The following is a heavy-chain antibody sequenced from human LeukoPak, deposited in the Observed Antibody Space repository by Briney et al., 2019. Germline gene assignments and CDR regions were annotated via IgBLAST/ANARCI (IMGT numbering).Heavy chain of an antibody. CDR2: ISWNSGSI. V-gene: IGHV3-9*01. Sequence: PGGSLRLSCAASGFTFDDYAMHWVRQAPGKGLEWVSGISWNSGSIGYADSVKGRFTISRDNAKNSLYLQMNSLRAEDTALYYCAKSVAANSRGSMDVWGQGTTVTVSS. J-gene: IGHJ6*02. D-gene: IGHD6-19*01. CDR1: GFTFDDYA. CDR3: AKSVAANSRGSMDV.